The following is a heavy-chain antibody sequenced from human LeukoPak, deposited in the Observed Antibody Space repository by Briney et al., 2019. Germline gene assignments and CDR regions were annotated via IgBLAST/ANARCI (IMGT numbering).Heavy chain of an antibody. CDR2: INPNSGGT. CDR3: ARTTVTTNWFDP. V-gene: IGHV1-2*06. D-gene: IGHD4-11*01. J-gene: IGHJ5*02. CDR1: GYTFTGYY. Sequence: ASVKVSCKASGYTFTGYYMHWVRQAPGQGLEWMGRINPNSGGTNYAQKFQGRVTMTRDTSTSTAYMELSRLRSDDTAVYYCARTTVTTNWFDPWGQGTLVTVSS.